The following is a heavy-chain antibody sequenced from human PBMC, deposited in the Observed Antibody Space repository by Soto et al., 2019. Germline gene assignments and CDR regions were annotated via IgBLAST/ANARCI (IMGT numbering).Heavy chain of an antibody. CDR1: GFTFSKYW. CDR3: AIQDCTNDVCLEAAVTVGGALEY. Sequence: EVQLVESGGGLVQPGKALRLSCAASGFTFSKYWMHWVRQAPGKGPVWVSYISGDGTTTDYADSVKGRFTISRDNAKNTLYLQIDSVRVEDTSVYYCAIQDCTNDVCLEAAVTVGGALEYWGQGAQVTVTS. D-gene: IGHD2-8*01. J-gene: IGHJ4*02. CDR2: ISGDGTTT. V-gene: IGHV3-74*01.